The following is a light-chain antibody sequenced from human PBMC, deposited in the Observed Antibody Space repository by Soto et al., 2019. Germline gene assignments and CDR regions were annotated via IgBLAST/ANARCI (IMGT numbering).Light chain of an antibody. CDR1: QSVGSD. Sequence: EIVMTQSPATLSVSPGERATLSCRASQSVGSDLAWYQHTPGQPPRLLIYGASTRATGIPGRFSGSGSGTEFTLTISSLQSEDFAVYFCQQRSNWPRTFGGGTKVDIK. V-gene: IGKV3-15*01. CDR3: QQRSNWPRT. J-gene: IGKJ4*01. CDR2: GAS.